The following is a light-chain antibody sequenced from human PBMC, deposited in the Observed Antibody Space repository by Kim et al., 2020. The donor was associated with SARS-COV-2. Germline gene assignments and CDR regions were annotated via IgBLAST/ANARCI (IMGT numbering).Light chain of an antibody. CDR2: YDT. CDR1: NIGTKS. CDR3: QVCNSSSGYPV. V-gene: IGLV3-21*04. Sequence: SYELTQPPSVSVAPGKTASILCGGNNIGTKSVHWYQQKPGQAPVLVIYYDTDRPSGIPERISGSKSENTATLTISKVEAGDEADYYCQVCNSSSGYPVFGGGTQLTVL. J-gene: IGLJ3*02.